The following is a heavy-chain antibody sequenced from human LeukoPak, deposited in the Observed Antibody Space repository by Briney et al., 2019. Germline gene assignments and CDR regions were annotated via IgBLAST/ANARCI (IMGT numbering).Heavy chain of an antibody. D-gene: IGHD1-14*01. CDR3: AKDLTQDRKKRYYYYYGMDV. Sequence: GGPLRLSCAASGFTFSSYGMHWVRQAPGKGLEWVAVISYDGSNKYYADSVKGRFTISRDNSKNTLYLQMNSLRAEDTAVYYCAKDLTQDRKKRYYYYYGMDVWGQGTTVTVSS. CDR2: ISYDGSNK. J-gene: IGHJ6*02. CDR1: GFTFSSYG. V-gene: IGHV3-30*18.